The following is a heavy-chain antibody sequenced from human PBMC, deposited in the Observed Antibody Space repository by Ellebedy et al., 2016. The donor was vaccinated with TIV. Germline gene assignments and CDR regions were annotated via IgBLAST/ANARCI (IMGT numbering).Heavy chain of an antibody. CDR2: IYYSGST. J-gene: IGHJ2*01. V-gene: IGHV4-30-4*01. CDR3: ARDRDSSGLVGYFDL. Sequence: SETLSLTXTVSGGSISSGDYYWSWIRQPPGKGLEWIGYIYYSGSTYYNPSLKSRVTISVDTSKNQFSLKLSSVTAADTAVYYCARDRDSSGLVGYFDLWGRGTLVTVSS. CDR1: GGSISSGDYY. D-gene: IGHD3-22*01.